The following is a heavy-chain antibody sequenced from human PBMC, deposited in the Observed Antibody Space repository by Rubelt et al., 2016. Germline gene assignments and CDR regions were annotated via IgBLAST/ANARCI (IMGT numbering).Heavy chain of an antibody. J-gene: IGHJ4*02. V-gene: IGHV3-23*04. Sequence: VQLVESGGGVVLPGGSLRLSCAASGFTFSSYAMSWVRQAPGKGLEWVSAISGSGGSTYYADAVKVRFTISRDNSKNTLYLQMNSLRAEDTAVYYCARGGALDYWGQGTLVTVSS. CDR1: GFTFSSYA. CDR3: ARGGALDY. D-gene: IGHD3-16*01. CDR2: ISGSGGST.